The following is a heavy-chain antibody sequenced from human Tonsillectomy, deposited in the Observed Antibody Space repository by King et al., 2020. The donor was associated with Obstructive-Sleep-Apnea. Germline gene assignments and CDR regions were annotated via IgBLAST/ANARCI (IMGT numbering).Heavy chain of an antibody. Sequence: EVQLVESGGGLVQPGRSLRLSCTASGFSFADYAMSWFRLAPGKGLEWVGFIRDQSYGGTTQYAASVKGRFSISRDDSKSITYLQMDSLKTEDTALYYCTRGAQYYGSGTSDYWGQGTLVSVSS. CDR3: TRGAQYYGSGTSDY. V-gene: IGHV3-49*03. J-gene: IGHJ4*02. D-gene: IGHD3-10*01. CDR2: IRDQSYGGTT. CDR1: GFSFADYA.